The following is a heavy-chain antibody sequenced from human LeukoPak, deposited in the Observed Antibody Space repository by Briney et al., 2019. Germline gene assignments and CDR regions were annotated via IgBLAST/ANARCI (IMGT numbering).Heavy chain of an antibody. V-gene: IGHV3-33*01. CDR2: IWYDGSNK. CDR3: AGSSPRIYYYYGMDV. CDR1: GFTFSSYG. J-gene: IGHJ6*04. Sequence: PGGSLRLSCAASGFTFSSYGMHWARQAPGKGLEWVAVIWYDGSNKYYADSVKGRFTISRDNSKNTLYLQMNSLRAEDTAVYYCAGSSPRIYYYYGMDVWGKGTTVTVSS. D-gene: IGHD1-14*01.